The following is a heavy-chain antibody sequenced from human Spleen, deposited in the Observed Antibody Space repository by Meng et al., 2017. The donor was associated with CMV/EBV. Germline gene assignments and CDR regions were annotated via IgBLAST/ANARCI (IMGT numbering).Heavy chain of an antibody. V-gene: IGHV4-34*01. CDR2: INHSGST. D-gene: IGHD2-2*01. J-gene: IGHJ5*02. CDR3: ARGSTVVVPAAWFDP. CDR1: GGSFSGYS. Sequence: YGGSFSGYSWRWLRQPPGKGLEWIGEINHSGSTNYNPSLKSRVTISVDTSKNQFSLKLSSVTAADTAVYYCARGSTVVVPAAWFDPWGQGTLVTVSS.